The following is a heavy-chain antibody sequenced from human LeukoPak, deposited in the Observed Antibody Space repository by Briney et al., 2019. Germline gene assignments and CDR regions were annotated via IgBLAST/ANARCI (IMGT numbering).Heavy chain of an antibody. CDR3: AREEGAAAASYGPYYYYYYYMDV. Sequence: ASETLTLTCTLSGGSISSYYGSWIRQPPGKGLECIGYIYYSGSTNYNPSLKGRVTISVDRSKNQFSLKLSSVTAADTAVYYCAREEGAAAASYGPYYYYYYYMDVWGKGTTVTVSS. D-gene: IGHD6-13*01. CDR1: GGSISSYY. CDR2: IYYSGST. V-gene: IGHV4-59*12. J-gene: IGHJ6*03.